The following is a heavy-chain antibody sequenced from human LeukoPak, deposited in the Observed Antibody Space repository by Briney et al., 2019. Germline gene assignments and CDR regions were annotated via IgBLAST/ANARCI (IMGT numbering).Heavy chain of an antibody. Sequence: SETLSLNCTGSGGPGSSGSYYWNWIRQPPGKGLGWIGYIYYSGSTNYNPSLKSRVTISVDTSKNQFSLKLSSVTAADTAVYYCAGGSYRYAFDIWGQGTMVTVSS. V-gene: IGHV4-61*01. J-gene: IGHJ3*02. CDR1: GGPGSSGSYY. D-gene: IGHD1-26*01. CDR2: IYYSGST. CDR3: AGGSYRYAFDI.